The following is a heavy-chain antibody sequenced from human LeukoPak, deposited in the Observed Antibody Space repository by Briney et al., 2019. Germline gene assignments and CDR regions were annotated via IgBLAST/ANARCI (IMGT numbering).Heavy chain of an antibody. D-gene: IGHD5-18*01. Sequence: GGSLRLSCAASGFTFSSYSMNLVRQAAGKGLEWVSSISSSSSYIYYADSVKGRFTISRDNAKNSLYLQMNSLRAEDTAVYYCAREGIQLWPDYWGQGTLVTVSS. CDR1: GFTFSSYS. V-gene: IGHV3-21*01. J-gene: IGHJ4*02. CDR2: ISSSSSYI. CDR3: AREGIQLWPDY.